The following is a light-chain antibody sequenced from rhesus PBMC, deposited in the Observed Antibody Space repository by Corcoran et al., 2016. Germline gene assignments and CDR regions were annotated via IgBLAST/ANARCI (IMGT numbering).Light chain of an antibody. J-gene: IGLJ6*01. CDR1: TGAVTRSNY. CDR3: LLFHSGAHDV. Sequence: QAVVTQEPSLTVSPGGTVTLTCGSSTGAVTRSNYPHWFQEKPGQAPRGLIYNTNTKHSWTPARFSGSLAGGKAALTLSGAQPEDEAEYYCLLFHSGAHDVFGSGTKLTVL. CDR2: NTN. V-gene: IGLV7-76*01.